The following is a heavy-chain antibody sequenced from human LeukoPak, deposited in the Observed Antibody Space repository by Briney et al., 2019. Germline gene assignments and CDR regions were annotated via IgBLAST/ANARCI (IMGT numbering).Heavy chain of an antibody. CDR3: ARDSAARPPFDP. D-gene: IGHD6-6*01. Sequence: GGSLRLSCAASGFTFSSYSMNCVRQAPGKGLEWVSFISSSSSYIYYADSVKGRFTISRDNAKNSLYLQMNSLRAEDTAVYYCARDSAARPPFDPWGQGTLVTVSS. J-gene: IGHJ5*02. CDR1: GFTFSSYS. V-gene: IGHV3-21*01. CDR2: ISSSSSYI.